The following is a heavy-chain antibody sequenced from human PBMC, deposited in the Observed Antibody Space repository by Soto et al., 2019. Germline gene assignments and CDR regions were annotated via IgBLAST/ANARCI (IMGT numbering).Heavy chain of an antibody. CDR3: TRDRSPGMVFPDFDF. Sequence: ASVKVSCKASGYTFTSYGISWVRQAPGQGLEWMGWISAYNGNTNYAQKLQGRVTMTTDTSTSTAYMELRSLRAEDTAVYYCTRDRSPGMVFPDFDFWGQGALVTVSS. CDR2: ISAYNGNT. V-gene: IGHV1-18*01. CDR1: GYTFTSYG. D-gene: IGHD3-10*01. J-gene: IGHJ4*02.